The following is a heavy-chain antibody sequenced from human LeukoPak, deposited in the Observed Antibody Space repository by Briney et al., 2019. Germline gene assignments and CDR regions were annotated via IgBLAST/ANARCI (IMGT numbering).Heavy chain of an antibody. V-gene: IGHV4-38-2*02. J-gene: IGHJ4*02. CDR2: MFHSGTT. D-gene: IGHD3-10*01. CDR1: GYSISSGYY. CDR3: ARQTGSGLFSLP. Sequence: SETLSLTCTVSGYSISSGYYWGWIRQPPGKGLEWIGSMFHSGTTYYNPSLKSRVTISVDTSKNQFSLKLSSVTAADTAVYYCARQTGSGLFSLPGGQGTLVTVSS.